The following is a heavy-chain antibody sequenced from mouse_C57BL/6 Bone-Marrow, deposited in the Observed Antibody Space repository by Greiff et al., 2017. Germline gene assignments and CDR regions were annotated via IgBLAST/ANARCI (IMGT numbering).Heavy chain of an antibody. V-gene: IGHV1-69*01. Sequence: QVQLQQPGAELVMPGASVKLSCKASGYTFTSYWMHWVKQRPGQGLEWIGEIDPSDSYTNYNQKFKGKSTLTVDKSSSTAYMQLISLTSEDSAVYYCAREGNWVLCDYWGQGTTLTVSS. D-gene: IGHD4-1*01. CDR3: AREGNWVLCDY. CDR2: IDPSDSYT. J-gene: IGHJ2*01. CDR1: GYTFTSYW.